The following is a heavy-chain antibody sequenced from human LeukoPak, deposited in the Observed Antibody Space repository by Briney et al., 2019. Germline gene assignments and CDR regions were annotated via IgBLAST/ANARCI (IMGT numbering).Heavy chain of an antibody. CDR2: IYHSGST. D-gene: IGHD3-16*02. Sequence: NPSETLSLTCTVSGYSISSGYYWGWIRPPPGKGLEWIGSIYHSGSTYYNPSLKSRVTISVDTSKNQFSLKLSSVTAADTAVYYCARECAMITFGGVIVNNWFDPWGQGTLVTVSS. V-gene: IGHV4-38-2*02. CDR1: GYSISSGYY. CDR3: ARECAMITFGGVIVNNWFDP. J-gene: IGHJ5*02.